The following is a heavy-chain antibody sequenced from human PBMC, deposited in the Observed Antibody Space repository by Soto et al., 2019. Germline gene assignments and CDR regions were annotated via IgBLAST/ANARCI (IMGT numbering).Heavy chain of an antibody. CDR2: IYPGDSDT. J-gene: IGHJ6*02. CDR1: GYSFTSYW. CDR3: ARSSSPPSYYYYGMDV. Sequence: GGSLRLSCKGSGYSFTSYWIGWVRQMPGKGLEWMGIIYPGDSDTRYSPSFQGQVTISADKSISTAYLQWSSLKASDTAMYYCARSSSPPSYYYYGMDVWGQGTTVTSP. V-gene: IGHV5-51*01. D-gene: IGHD6-13*01.